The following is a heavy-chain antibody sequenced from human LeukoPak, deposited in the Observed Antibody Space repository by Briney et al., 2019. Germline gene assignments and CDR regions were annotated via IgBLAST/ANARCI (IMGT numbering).Heavy chain of an antibody. CDR1: GYXFTDYY. J-gene: IGHJ4*02. D-gene: IGHD5-12*01. V-gene: IGHV1-2*02. CDR3: ARDGSLGY. CDR2: INSNSGAT. Sequence: GASVKVSCKASGYXFTDYYIHWVRQAPGQGLEWMGWINSNSGATNYAQKFQGRVTMTRDTSISTAYMELTRLGSDDTAVYYCARDGSLGYWGQGTLVTVSS.